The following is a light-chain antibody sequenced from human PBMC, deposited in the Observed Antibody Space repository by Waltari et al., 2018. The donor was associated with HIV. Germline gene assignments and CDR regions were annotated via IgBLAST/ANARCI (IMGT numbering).Light chain of an antibody. J-gene: IGKJ5*01. CDR2: GAS. Sequence: ENVLTQSPGALSLSPGERATLSCRASQSVSSTYMAWYQQRPGQAPRLLIYGASSRATGIPDRFLGSESCTDFTLTINRLEPEDFAVYYCQQYSTSPFTLGQWTRLEIK. CDR3: QQYSTSPFT. CDR1: QSVSSTY. V-gene: IGKV3-20*01.